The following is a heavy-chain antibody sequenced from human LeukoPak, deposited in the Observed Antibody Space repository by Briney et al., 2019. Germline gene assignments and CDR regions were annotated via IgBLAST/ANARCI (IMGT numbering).Heavy chain of an antibody. J-gene: IGHJ4*02. CDR1: GFTFSSYE. CDR2: INHSGGTI. V-gene: IGHV3-48*03. D-gene: IGHD1-1*01. Sequence: GGSLRLSCAASGFTFSSYEMTWVRQAPGKGLEWLLYINHSGGTIYYADSVQGRFTISRDNAKNSLYLQMDNLRAEDTAVYYCARVSRTTGTSIPLFDYWGQGTLVTVSS. CDR3: ARVSRTTGTSIPLFDY.